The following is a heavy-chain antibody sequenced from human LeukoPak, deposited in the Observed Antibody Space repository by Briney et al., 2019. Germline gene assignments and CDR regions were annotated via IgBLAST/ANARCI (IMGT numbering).Heavy chain of an antibody. J-gene: IGHJ4*02. CDR3: ARDLLTMVRGVIITAFDY. Sequence: GASVKVSCKASGYTFTCYYMHWVRQAPGQGLEWMGWINPNSGGTNYAQKFQGRVTMTRDTSISTAYMELSRLRSDDTAVYYCARDLLTMVRGVIITAFDYWGQGTLVTVSS. CDR2: INPNSGGT. D-gene: IGHD3-10*01. V-gene: IGHV1-2*02. CDR1: GYTFTCYY.